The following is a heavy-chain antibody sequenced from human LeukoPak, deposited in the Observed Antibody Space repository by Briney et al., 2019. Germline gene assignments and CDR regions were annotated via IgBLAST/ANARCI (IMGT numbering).Heavy chain of an antibody. Sequence: GGSLRLSCAASGFTFSSYAMHWVRQSLGKGLEWVAVMSYDGFNKYYADSVKGRFTISRDHSKNTLYLQMNSLRAEDTAVYHCAKTKGYSYGYYFDYWGQGTLVTVSS. D-gene: IGHD5-18*01. CDR3: AKTKGYSYGYYFDY. V-gene: IGHV3-30*18. CDR2: MSYDGFNK. CDR1: GFTFSSYA. J-gene: IGHJ4*02.